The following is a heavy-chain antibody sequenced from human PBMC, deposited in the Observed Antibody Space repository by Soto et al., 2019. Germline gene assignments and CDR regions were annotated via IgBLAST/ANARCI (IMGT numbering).Heavy chain of an antibody. V-gene: IGHV4-34*01. D-gene: IGHD6-19*01. CDR1: GGSFSGYY. CDR2: INHSGST. CDR3: ARNGEAVAGTERADGMNV. J-gene: IGHJ6*02. Sequence: SETLSLTCAVYGGSFSGYYWRWIRQPPGKGLEWIGEINHSGSTNYNPSPKSRVTMSVDTSKNQFSLKLSSVTAADTAVYYCARNGEAVAGTERADGMNVWGQGTTVTVS.